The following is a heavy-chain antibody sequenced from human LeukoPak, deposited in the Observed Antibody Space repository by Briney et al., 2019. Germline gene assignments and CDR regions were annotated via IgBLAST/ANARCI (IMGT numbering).Heavy chain of an antibody. CDR2: INGDGSNV. Sequence: PGGSLRLSCAASGFIFSNYYMHWVRQAPGKGLVWVSHINGDGSNVNYADSVKGRFTISRDNAKSTLYLQMNSLRVEDTALYYCGRGKSPAAVDDWGQGTLVTVPS. V-gene: IGHV3-74*01. CDR1: GFIFSNYY. CDR3: GRGKSPAAVDD. J-gene: IGHJ4*02. D-gene: IGHD2-2*01.